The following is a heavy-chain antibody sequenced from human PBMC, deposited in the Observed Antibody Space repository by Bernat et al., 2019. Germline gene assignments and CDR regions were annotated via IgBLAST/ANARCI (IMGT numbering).Heavy chain of an antibody. Sequence: QVQLQESGPGLVKPSGTLSLTCAVSGDSISSSYWWSWVRQPPGKGLEWIGEIQHSGSTYYNPSLKSRVTISVDTSKNQFSLKLSSVTAADTAVYSCARVVGANYFDYWGQGTLVTVSS. CDR3: ARVVGANYFDY. V-gene: IGHV4-4*02. CDR2: IQHSGST. CDR1: GDSISSSYW. J-gene: IGHJ4*02. D-gene: IGHD1-26*01.